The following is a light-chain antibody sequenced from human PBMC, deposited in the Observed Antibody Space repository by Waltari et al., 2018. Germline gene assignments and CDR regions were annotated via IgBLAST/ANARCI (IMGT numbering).Light chain of an antibody. CDR2: GST. CDR3: QSYDTSLSVV. V-gene: IGLV1-40*01. CDR1: GSNIGAGYD. J-gene: IGLJ3*02. Sequence: HSVLTQPPSVSGAPGQRVTISCTGSGSNIGAGYDVHWYQPLPRAAPKLLIYGSTTRPLGVPDRFFGSTSGTSASLTITGLQAEDEADYYCQSYDTSLSVVFGGGTKLTVL.